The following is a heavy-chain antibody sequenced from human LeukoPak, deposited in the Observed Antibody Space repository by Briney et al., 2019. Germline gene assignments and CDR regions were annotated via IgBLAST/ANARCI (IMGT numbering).Heavy chain of an antibody. D-gene: IGHD2-2*01. Sequence: SETLSLTCTVSGGSISSGGYYWSWIRQHPGKGLEWIGYIYYSGSTYYNPSLKSRVTISVDTSKNQFSLKLSSVTAADTAVYYCARTQFVVVPAAMSVYFDYWGQGTLVTVSS. J-gene: IGHJ4*02. V-gene: IGHV4-31*03. CDR2: IYYSGST. CDR1: GGSISSGGYY. CDR3: ARTQFVVVPAAMSVYFDY.